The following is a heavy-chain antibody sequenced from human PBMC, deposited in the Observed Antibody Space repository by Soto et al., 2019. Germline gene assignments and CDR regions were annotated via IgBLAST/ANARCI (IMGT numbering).Heavy chain of an antibody. Sequence: EVQLVESGGGLVMPGGSLTLSCAASGFSFSPAWMNWVRQAPGKGLEWVGLIKSKGGGGTADYAAPVKGRFIISRDDSKNTIYLQMNSLKPEDTALYYCIWQQDFYYGRAVWGQGTTVTVSS. J-gene: IGHJ6*02. CDR2: IKSKGGGGTA. D-gene: IGHD6-13*01. V-gene: IGHV3-15*07. CDR1: GFSFSPAW. CDR3: IWQQDFYYGRAV.